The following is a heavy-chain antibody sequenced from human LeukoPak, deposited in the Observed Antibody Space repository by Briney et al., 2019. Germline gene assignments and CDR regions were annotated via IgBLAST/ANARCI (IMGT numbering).Heavy chain of an antibody. CDR2: IYYSGST. CDR3: AGVVDTMVWGVPSGYFDY. J-gene: IGHJ4*02. Sequence: SQTLSLTCTVSGGSISSGDYYWSWIRQPPGKGLEWIGYIYYSGSTYYNPSLKSRVTISVDTSKNQFSLKLSSVTAADTAVYYCAGVVDTMVWGVPSGYFDYWGQGTLVTVSS. CDR1: GGSISSGDYY. D-gene: IGHD3-10*01. V-gene: IGHV4-30-4*08.